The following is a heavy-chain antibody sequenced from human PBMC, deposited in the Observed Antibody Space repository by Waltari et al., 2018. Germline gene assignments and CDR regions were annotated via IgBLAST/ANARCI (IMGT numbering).Heavy chain of an antibody. CDR1: GFTFSSYW. Sequence: EVQLVESGGGLVQPGGSLRLSCAASGFTFSSYWMSWGRQAPGKGVEWVANRKQDGSEKYYVDSVKGRFTSSRDKAKNSLYLQMNSLRAEDTAVYYCARDEEGDYRAYWGQGTLVTVSS. CDR3: ARDEEGDYRAY. D-gene: IGHD4-17*01. J-gene: IGHJ4*02. CDR2: RKQDGSEK. V-gene: IGHV3-7*01.